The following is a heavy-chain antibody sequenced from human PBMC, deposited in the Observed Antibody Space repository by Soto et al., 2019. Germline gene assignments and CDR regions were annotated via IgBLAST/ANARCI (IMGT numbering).Heavy chain of an antibody. Sequence: GGSLRLSCAASGFTFSSYWMHWVRQAPEKGLVWVSRINSDGSSISYADSVKGRFTISRDNAKNTLYLQMNSLRAEDTAVYYCARRHYFDYWGQGTLVTVSS. V-gene: IGHV3-74*01. J-gene: IGHJ4*02. CDR2: INSDGSSI. CDR3: ARRHYFDY. CDR1: GFTFSSYW.